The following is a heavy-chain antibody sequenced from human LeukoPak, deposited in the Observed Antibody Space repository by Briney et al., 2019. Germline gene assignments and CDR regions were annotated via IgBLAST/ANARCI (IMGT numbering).Heavy chain of an antibody. Sequence: SVKVSCKASGGTFSSYAISWVRQAPGRGLEWMGRIIPILGIANYAQKFQGRVTITADKSTSTAYMELGSLRAEDTAVYYCAREAGGVLWFGEFYYSDYWGQGTLVTVSS. CDR2: IIPILGIA. V-gene: IGHV1-69*04. D-gene: IGHD3-10*01. J-gene: IGHJ4*02. CDR1: GGTFSSYA. CDR3: AREAGGVLWFGEFYYSDY.